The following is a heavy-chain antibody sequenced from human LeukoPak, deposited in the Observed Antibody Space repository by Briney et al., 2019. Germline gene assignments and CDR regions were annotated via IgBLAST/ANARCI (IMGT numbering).Heavy chain of an antibody. Sequence: GGSLRLSCAAFGFTFSRYWMHWVRQAPGKGLVWVSRINTDGSSTSYADSVKGRFTISRDNAKKTLYLQMNSLRAEDTAVYYCAREGTGSGYYHFDYWGQGALVTVSS. V-gene: IGHV3-74*01. D-gene: IGHD3-3*01. J-gene: IGHJ4*02. CDR3: AREGTGSGYYHFDY. CDR2: INTDGSST. CDR1: GFTFSRYW.